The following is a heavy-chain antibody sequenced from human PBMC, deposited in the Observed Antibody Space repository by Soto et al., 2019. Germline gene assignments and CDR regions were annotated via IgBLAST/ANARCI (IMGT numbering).Heavy chain of an antibody. Sequence: SDTLSVTCTVSGGSISSGGYYWSWIRQHPGKGLEWIGYIYYIGSTYYNPSLKSRVSISVDTSKNQFSLKLSSVTAADTAVYYCARFYMVRGVMGAFDIWGQGTMVTVSS. J-gene: IGHJ3*02. CDR3: ARFYMVRGVMGAFDI. V-gene: IGHV4-31*03. CDR2: IYYIGST. D-gene: IGHD3-10*01. CDR1: GGSISSGGYY.